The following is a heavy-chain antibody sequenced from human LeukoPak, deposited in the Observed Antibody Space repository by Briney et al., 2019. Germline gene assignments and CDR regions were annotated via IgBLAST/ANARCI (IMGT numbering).Heavy chain of an antibody. Sequence: GASVKVSCKASGYTFTSYYMHWVQQAPGQGLEWMGIINPSGGSTSYAQKFQGRVTMARDMSTSTVYMELSSLRSEDTAVYYCARASGYCSSTSCYTDWFDPWGQGTLVTVSS. CDR3: ARASGYCSSTSCYTDWFDP. V-gene: IGHV1-46*01. J-gene: IGHJ5*02. CDR1: GYTFTSYY. CDR2: INPSGGST. D-gene: IGHD2-2*02.